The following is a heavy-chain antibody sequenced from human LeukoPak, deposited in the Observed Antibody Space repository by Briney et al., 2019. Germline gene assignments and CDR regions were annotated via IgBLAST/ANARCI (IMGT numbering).Heavy chain of an antibody. J-gene: IGHJ6*03. CDR3: AKDSVPSTYYYSFYMDV. V-gene: IGHV3-74*01. CDR2: IKTDGSST. CDR1: GFTFSSSW. D-gene: IGHD1-1*01. Sequence: GGSLRLSCAASGFTFSSSWMYWVRQAPGRGLVWVSRIKTDGSSTNYADSVKGRFTISRDNAKNTLYLQMNSLRGEDTAVYYCAKDSVPSTYYYSFYMDVWGKGTTVTVSS.